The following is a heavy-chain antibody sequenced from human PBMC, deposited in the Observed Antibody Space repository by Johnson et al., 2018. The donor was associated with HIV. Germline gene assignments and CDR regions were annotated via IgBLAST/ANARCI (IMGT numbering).Heavy chain of an antibody. V-gene: IGHV3-64*01. D-gene: IGHD2-21*02. CDR2: ISSNGGRT. CDR1: GFTFSSYA. Sequence: VQLVESGGGLVQPGGSLRLSCAASGFTFSSYAMHWVRQAPGKGLESVSAISSNGGRTYYANSVKGRFTISRDNSKNTLYLQMGSLRAEDMAVYYCARKVVTADDAFDIWGQGTMVTVSS. CDR3: ARKVVTADDAFDI. J-gene: IGHJ3*02.